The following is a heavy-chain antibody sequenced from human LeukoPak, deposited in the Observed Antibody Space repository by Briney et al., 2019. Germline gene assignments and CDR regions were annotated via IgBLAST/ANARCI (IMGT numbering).Heavy chain of an antibody. CDR1: GGSISNYY. V-gene: IGHV4-59*01. Sequence: SETLSLTCTVSGGSISNYYWSWIRQPPGKGLGWIGYIYYSGSTNYNPSLKSRVTVSVDTSKNQFSLKLSSVTAADTAVYYCARERSMVRGVSWFDPWGQGTLVTVSS. D-gene: IGHD3-10*01. J-gene: IGHJ5*02. CDR2: IYYSGST. CDR3: ARERSMVRGVSWFDP.